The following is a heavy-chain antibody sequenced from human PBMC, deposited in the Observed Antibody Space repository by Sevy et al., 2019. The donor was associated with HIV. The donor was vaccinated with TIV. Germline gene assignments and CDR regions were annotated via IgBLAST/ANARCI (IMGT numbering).Heavy chain of an antibody. J-gene: IGHJ4*02. V-gene: IGHV3-23*01. CDR3: AREGCSNPYDY. Sequence: GGSLRLSCAASGFTFSNYAMSWVRQAPGKGLEWVSSFSFGCGKINYADSVKGRFTMSRDNSKNTLYLQLNSLRAEDTAVYYCAREGCSNPYDYWGQGTLVTVSS. CDR1: GFTFSNYA. D-gene: IGHD2-2*01. CDR2: FSFGCGKI.